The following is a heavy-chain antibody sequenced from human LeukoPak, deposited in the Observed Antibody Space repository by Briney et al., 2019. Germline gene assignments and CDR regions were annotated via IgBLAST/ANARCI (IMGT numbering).Heavy chain of an antibody. J-gene: IGHJ6*02. Sequence: GGSLRLSCAASGFTFDDYAMHWVRQAPGKGLEWVSLISGDGGSTYYADSVKGRFTISRDNSKNSLYLQMNSLRTEDTALYYCAKDGVRGVYYYGMDVWGRGTTVTVSS. CDR2: ISGDGGST. D-gene: IGHD3-10*01. CDR1: GFTFDDYA. CDR3: AKDGVRGVYYYGMDV. V-gene: IGHV3-43*02.